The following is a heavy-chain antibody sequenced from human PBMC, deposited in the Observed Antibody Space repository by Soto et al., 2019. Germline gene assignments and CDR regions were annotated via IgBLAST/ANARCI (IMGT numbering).Heavy chain of an antibody. D-gene: IGHD5-12*01. CDR1: GYTFTSYA. CDR2: INAGNGNT. V-gene: IGHV1-3*01. J-gene: IGHJ4*02. CDR3: ARAKSRDGYNSKYYFDY. Sequence: ASVKVSCKASGYTFTSYAMHWLRQAPGQRLEWMGWINAGNGNTKYSQKFQGRVTITRDTSASTAYMELSSLGSEDTAVYYCARAKSRDGYNSKYYFDYWGQGTLVTVSS.